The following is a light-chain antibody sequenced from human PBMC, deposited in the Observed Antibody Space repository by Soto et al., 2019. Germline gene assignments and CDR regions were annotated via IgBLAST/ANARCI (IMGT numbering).Light chain of an antibody. CDR3: ISHAGASNV. J-gene: IGLJ1*01. CDR2: EVN. CDR1: SRDVGATDY. V-gene: IGLV2-8*01. Sequence: QSALTQPPSASGSPGQSVAIPCTGTSRDVGATDYVSWYQQHSGKAPKLLLYEVNKRPSGVPDRFSGSKSGNTASLTVSALQADDEADYYCISHAGASNVLGTGTKLTVL.